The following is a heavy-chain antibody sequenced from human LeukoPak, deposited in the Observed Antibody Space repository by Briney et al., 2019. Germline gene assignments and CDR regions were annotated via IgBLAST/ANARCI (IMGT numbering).Heavy chain of an antibody. CDR1: GGSISSSNW. CDR3: ARARGDGYNWFDP. J-gene: IGHJ5*02. D-gene: IGHD5-24*01. Sequence: PSGTLSLTCAVSGGSISSSNWWSWVRQPPGKGLEWIGSIYHSGSTYYNPSLKSRVTISVDTSKNQFSLKLSSVTAADTAVYYCARARGDGYNWFDPWGQGTLVTVSS. V-gene: IGHV4-4*02. CDR2: IYHSGST.